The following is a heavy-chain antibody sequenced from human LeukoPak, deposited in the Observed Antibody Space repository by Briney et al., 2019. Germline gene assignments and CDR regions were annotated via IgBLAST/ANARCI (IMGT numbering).Heavy chain of an antibody. D-gene: IGHD3-9*01. CDR1: GGSISSYY. V-gene: IGHV4-4*07. Sequence: PSETLSLTCTVSGGSISSYYWSWIRQPAGKGLEWIGRIYTSGSTNYNPSLKSRVTMSVDTSKNQFSLKLSSVTAADTAVYYCARGMYYDILTGPPGNWFDPWGQGTLVTVSS. CDR3: ARGMYYDILTGPPGNWFDP. CDR2: IYTSGST. J-gene: IGHJ5*02.